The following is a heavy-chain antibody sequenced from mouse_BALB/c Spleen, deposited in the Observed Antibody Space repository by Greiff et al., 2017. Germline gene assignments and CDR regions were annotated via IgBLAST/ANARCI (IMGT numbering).Heavy chain of an antibody. V-gene: IGHV2-9*02. Sequence: VKLVESGPGLVAPSQSLSITCTVSGFSLTSYGVHWVRQPPGKGLEWLGVIWAGGSTNYNSALMSRLSISKDNSKSQVFLKMNSLQTDDTAMYYCARDQTARAPWFAYWGQGTLVTVSA. CDR2: IWAGGST. D-gene: IGHD3-2*01. J-gene: IGHJ3*01. CDR1: GFSLTSYG. CDR3: ARDQTARAPWFAY.